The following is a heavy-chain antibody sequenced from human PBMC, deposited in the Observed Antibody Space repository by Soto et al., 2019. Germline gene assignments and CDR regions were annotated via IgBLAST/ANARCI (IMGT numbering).Heavy chain of an antibody. D-gene: IGHD4-17*01. V-gene: IGHV4-59*08. Sequence: PSETLSLTCTVSGGSISSYYGSWIRQPPGKGLEWIGYIYYSGSANYNPSLKSRVTISVDTSKNQFSLKLSSVTAADTAVYYCARRMTTVTTVLFDYWGQGTLVTVSS. CDR1: GGSISSYY. J-gene: IGHJ4*02. CDR3: ARRMTTVTTVLFDY. CDR2: IYYSGSA.